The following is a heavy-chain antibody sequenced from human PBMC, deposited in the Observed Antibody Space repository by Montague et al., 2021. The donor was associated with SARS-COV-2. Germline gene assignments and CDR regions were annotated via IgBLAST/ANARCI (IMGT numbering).Heavy chain of an antibody. V-gene: IGHV4-39*01. CDR1: GGSIRTSSYY. CDR3: AMRGGALDAFDI. J-gene: IGHJ3*02. D-gene: IGHD4-17*01. CDR2: IYYSGST. Sequence: SETRSLTCTASGGSIRTSSYYWVRHPPPPGQGLVWIGSIYYSGSTYYTPSLQSRVTISADTSKNQFSLKLSSVTAADTSVYYCAMRGGALDAFDIWGQGTMVIVSS.